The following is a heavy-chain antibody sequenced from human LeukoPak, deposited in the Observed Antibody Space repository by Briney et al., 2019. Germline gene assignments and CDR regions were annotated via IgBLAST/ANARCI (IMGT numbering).Heavy chain of an antibody. D-gene: IGHD3-22*01. Sequence: PSETLSLTCTVSGGSISSSSYYWGWIRQPPGKGLEWIGSIYHSGRTYYNPSLKSRLTISLDTSKNQFSLKLSSVTAADTAVYYCTGKYYYDSSGYYYADYWGQGTLVTVSS. CDR2: IYHSGRT. CDR1: GGSISSSSYY. CDR3: TGKYYYDSSGYYYADY. J-gene: IGHJ4*02. V-gene: IGHV4-39*07.